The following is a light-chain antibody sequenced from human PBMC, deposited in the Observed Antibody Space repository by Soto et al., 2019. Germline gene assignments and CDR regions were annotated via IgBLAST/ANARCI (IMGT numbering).Light chain of an antibody. Sequence: DIQMTQSPASLSVSVGDRVTITCRASQSINNYLNWYLQRPGQAPKLLIRSASTLQRGVPSRFSGSGSRTEFTLTIADLQPDDFGTYYCHQSLTMPITFGHGTRLYIK. CDR1: QSINNY. CDR3: HQSLTMPIT. CDR2: SAS. V-gene: IGKV1-39*01. J-gene: IGKJ5*01.